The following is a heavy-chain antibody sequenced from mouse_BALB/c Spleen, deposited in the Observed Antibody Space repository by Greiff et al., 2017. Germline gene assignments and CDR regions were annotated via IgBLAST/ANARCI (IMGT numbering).Heavy chain of an antibody. CDR2: ISSGGST. CDR3: ARGKDPSFDY. V-gene: IGHV5-6-5*01. J-gene: IGHJ2*01. Sequence: DVMLVESGGGLVKPGGSLKLSCAASGFTFSSYAMSWVRQTPEKRLEWVASISSGGSTYYPDSVKGRFTISRDNARNILYLQMSSLRSEDTAMYYCARGKDPSFDYWGQGTTLTVSS. CDR1: GFTFSSYA.